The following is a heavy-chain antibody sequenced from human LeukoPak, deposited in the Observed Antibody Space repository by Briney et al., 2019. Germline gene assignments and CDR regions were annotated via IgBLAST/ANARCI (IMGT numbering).Heavy chain of an antibody. J-gene: IGHJ4*02. CDR2: ITWDGGSA. V-gene: IGHV3-43*01. CDR3: VRDRGWFHFDL. D-gene: IGHD3-10*01. Sequence: GGSLRLSCAASGFTFDDYTMHWVRQAPGKGLEWVSLITWDGGSAFYADSVKGRFTISRDNTKNSLFLQLNRLRAEDTAVYYCVRDRGWFHFDLWGQGILVTVSS. CDR1: GFTFDDYT.